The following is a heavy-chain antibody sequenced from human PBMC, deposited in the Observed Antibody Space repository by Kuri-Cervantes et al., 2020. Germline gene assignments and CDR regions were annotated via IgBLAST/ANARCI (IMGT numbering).Heavy chain of an antibody. CDR2: INHSGST. V-gene: IGHV4-34*01. Sequence: SQTLSLTCAVYGGSFSGYYWSWIRQTPGKGLEWIGEINHSGSTNYNPSLKSRVTISVDKSKNLFSLRLISVTAADTAVYYCARATVTPAREFDPWGQGILVTVSS. D-gene: IGHD4-17*01. J-gene: IGHJ5*02. CDR3: ARATVTPAREFDP. CDR1: GGSFSGYY.